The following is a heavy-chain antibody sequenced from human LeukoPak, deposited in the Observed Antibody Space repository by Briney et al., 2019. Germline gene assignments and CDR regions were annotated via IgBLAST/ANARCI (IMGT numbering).Heavy chain of an antibody. CDR2: IYITGST. D-gene: IGHD5-18*01. Sequence: PSETLSLTCTVSGGSISNYYWSWIRQPAGKGLEWIGRIYITGSTNYSPSLKSRVTMSVDTSQNQFSLKLRSVTAADTAVYYCAREMGYSYGYWYSDVWGRGTLVTVSS. J-gene: IGHJ2*01. V-gene: IGHV4-4*07. CDR1: GGSISNYY. CDR3: AREMGYSYGYWYSDV.